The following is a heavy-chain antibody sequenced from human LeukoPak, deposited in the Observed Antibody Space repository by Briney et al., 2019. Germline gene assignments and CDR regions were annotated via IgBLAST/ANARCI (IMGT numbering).Heavy chain of an antibody. Sequence: SETLSLTCSVSGGSISSSDNFWAWIRQPPGKGLEWIATISYSGSTQYNPSLKSRVTISVETSKNLLSLKLNSVTATDTAVYYCARHTSGSSLDYWGQGSLVTVSS. CDR2: ISYSGST. V-gene: IGHV4-39*01. D-gene: IGHD2-2*01. J-gene: IGHJ4*02. CDR1: GGSISSSDNF. CDR3: ARHTSGSSLDY.